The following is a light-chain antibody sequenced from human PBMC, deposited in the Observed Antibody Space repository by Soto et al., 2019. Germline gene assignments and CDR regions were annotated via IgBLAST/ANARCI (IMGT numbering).Light chain of an antibody. CDR1: SSNIEAGYD. CDR3: QSYDTGLRTV. Sequence: QSVLTQPPSVSGAPGQRVTISCTGSSSNIEAGYDVHWYQQLPGTAPKLLIYGNSNRPSGVPDRFSGSKSGTSASLAITGLQAEDEADYYCQSYDTGLRTVFGGGTQLTVL. V-gene: IGLV1-40*01. J-gene: IGLJ7*01. CDR2: GNS.